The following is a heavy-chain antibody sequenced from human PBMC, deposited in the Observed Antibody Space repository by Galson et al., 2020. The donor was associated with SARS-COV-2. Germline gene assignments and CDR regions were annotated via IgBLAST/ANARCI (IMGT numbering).Heavy chain of an antibody. V-gene: IGHV3-48*03. J-gene: IGHJ5*01. CDR2: ISMSGITI. CDR1: GLTFSNTE. Sequence: GGSLRLSCAASGLTFSNTEMTWVRQAPGKGLEWLSYISMSGITIYYADSVKGRFTISRDNAENSLYLQMNSLRAEDTGIYYCATGDVWFESWGQGTLVTVSS. D-gene: IGHD7-27*01. CDR3: ATGDVWFES.